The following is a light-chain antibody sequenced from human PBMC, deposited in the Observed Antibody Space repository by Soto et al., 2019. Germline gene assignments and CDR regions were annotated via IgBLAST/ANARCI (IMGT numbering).Light chain of an antibody. CDR1: QSVSSSY. CDR2: GAS. Sequence: ELLLQQSPGPLSFSPGESSPLSCMASQSVSSSYLAWYQQKPGQATRLLIYGASNRATGIPDRFSGSGSGTDFTLTIRRMEPEDFAVYYCKKYGSLYWKLGNGPKV. J-gene: IGKJ1*01. CDR3: KKYGSLYWK. V-gene: IGKV3-20*01.